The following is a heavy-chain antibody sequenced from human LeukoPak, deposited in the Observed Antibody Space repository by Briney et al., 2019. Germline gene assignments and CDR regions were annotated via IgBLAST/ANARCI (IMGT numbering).Heavy chain of an antibody. V-gene: IGHV1-18*01. CDR3: AREDYGSFDY. CDR2: ISTYNGNT. CDR1: GYTFTSYV. J-gene: IGHJ4*02. D-gene: IGHD4/OR15-4a*01. Sequence: ASVKVSCKASGYTFTSYVISWVRQAPRQGLEWMGWISTYNGNTNYTQKLQGRVTMTTDTSTNTAYMELRSLRSDDTAVYYCAREDYGSFDYWGQGTLVTVSS.